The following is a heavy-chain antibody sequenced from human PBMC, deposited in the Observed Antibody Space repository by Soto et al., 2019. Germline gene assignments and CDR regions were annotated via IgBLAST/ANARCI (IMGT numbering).Heavy chain of an antibody. CDR2: IKEDGSEK. V-gene: IGHV3-7*01. CDR3: ARDGSGPKNLGY. D-gene: IGHD3-10*01. Sequence: GGSLRLSCAASGVTFSIYWMAGFRQAPGKGLEWVAKIKEDGSEKYYVDSVKGRFPISRDNAKNSLYLQMNSLRADDTAVYYCARDGSGPKNLGYWGQGTLVTVSS. CDR1: GVTFSIYW. J-gene: IGHJ4*02.